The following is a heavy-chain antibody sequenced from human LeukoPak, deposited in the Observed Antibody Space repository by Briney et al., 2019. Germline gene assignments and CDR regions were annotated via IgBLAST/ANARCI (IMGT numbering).Heavy chain of an antibody. CDR3: ARPPYGGKGAFDI. D-gene: IGHD4-23*01. V-gene: IGHV4-34*01. Sequence: RASETLSLTCAVFGGSFSGYYWSWIRQPPGKGLEWIGEINHSGSTNYNPSLKSRVTISVDTSKNQFSLKLSSVTAADTAVYYCARPPYGGKGAFDIWGQGTMVTVSS. J-gene: IGHJ3*02. CDR2: INHSGST. CDR1: GGSFSGYY.